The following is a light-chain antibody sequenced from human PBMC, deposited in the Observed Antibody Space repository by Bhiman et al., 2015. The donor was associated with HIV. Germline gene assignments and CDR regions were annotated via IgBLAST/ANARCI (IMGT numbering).Light chain of an antibody. J-gene: IGLJ1*01. CDR1: SSDVGGYNY. V-gene: IGLV2-14*01. CDR3: CSFTGDTHLYV. Sequence: QSALTQPASVSGSPGQSITISCTGTSSDVGGYNYVSWYQQHPGKAPTLILYEVDKRPSGVPDRFSGSKFGNTASLTITELQTEDEADYYCCSFTGDTHLYVFGSGTTVTVL. CDR2: EVD.